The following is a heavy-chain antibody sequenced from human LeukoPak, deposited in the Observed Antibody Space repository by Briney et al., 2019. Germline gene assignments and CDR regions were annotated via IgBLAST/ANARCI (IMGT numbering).Heavy chain of an antibody. CDR2: IYYCGST. D-gene: IGHD4-17*01. CDR1: GGSMSSSSYY. V-gene: IGHV4-39*01. CDR3: ARGGTTVTTRYFVY. J-gene: IGHJ4*02. Sequence: SDTLSLTCTVSGGSMSSSSYYWLCMRQPPGKGLEWIGGIYYCGSTYYNPSLKSRVTISVHTSKTQFSLKLSSVTAVDTAVYYCARGGTTVTTRYFVYWGERPVDRVS.